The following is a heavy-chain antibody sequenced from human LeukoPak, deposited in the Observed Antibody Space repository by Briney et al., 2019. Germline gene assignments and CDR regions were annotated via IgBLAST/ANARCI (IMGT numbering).Heavy chain of an antibody. V-gene: IGHV4-4*07. CDR2: IFTSGNT. CDR3: ARDRPHISGSPHFDY. CDR1: GGSISRYY. Sequence: PSETLSLTCTVSGGSISRYYCSWIRQPAGKGLEWIGRIFTSGNTNYNPSLRGRVAISFDTSKNQCSLNLSSVTAADTAVYYCARDRPHISGSPHFDYWGQGTLVTVSS. J-gene: IGHJ4*02. D-gene: IGHD6-19*01.